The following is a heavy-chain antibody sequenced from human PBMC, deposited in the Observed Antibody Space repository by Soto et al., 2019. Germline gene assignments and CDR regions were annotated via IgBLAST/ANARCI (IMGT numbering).Heavy chain of an antibody. CDR3: ARDKYIAAAGTPLTY. CDR2: IWYDGSNK. D-gene: IGHD6-13*01. Sequence: GGSLRLSCAASGFTFSSYGMHWVRQAPGKGLEWVAVIWYDGSNKYYADSVKGRFTISRDNSKNTLYLQMNSLRAEDTAVYYCARDKYIAAAGTPLTYWGQGTLVTVSS. J-gene: IGHJ4*02. CDR1: GFTFSSYG. V-gene: IGHV3-33*01.